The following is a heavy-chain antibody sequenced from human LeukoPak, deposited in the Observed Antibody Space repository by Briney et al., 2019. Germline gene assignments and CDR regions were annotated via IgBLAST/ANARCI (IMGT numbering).Heavy chain of an antibody. CDR3: AKTSLNYGDYGY. D-gene: IGHD4-17*01. V-gene: IGHV3-23*01. CDR1: GFTFSSYA. J-gene: IGHJ4*02. Sequence: PGGSLRLSCAASGFTFSSYAMSWVRQAPGKGLEWVSAISGSGGSTYYAGSVKGRFTISRDNSKNTLYLQMNSLRAEDTAVYYCAKTSLNYGDYGYWGQGTLVTVSS. CDR2: ISGSGGST.